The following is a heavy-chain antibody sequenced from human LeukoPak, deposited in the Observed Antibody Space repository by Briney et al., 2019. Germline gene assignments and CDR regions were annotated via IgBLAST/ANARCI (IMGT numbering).Heavy chain of an antibody. D-gene: IGHD1-14*01. CDR1: GFTFSTYA. V-gene: IGHV3-64D*06. Sequence: GGSLRLSCSASGFTFSTYAMHWVRQAPGKGLEPVSAINSDGGNTYYADSVKGRFTISRDNSNNTLYLQMSSLRAEDTAVYYCARDYWNRNDAFDIWGQGTMVTVSS. CDR2: INSDGGNT. CDR3: ARDYWNRNDAFDI. J-gene: IGHJ3*02.